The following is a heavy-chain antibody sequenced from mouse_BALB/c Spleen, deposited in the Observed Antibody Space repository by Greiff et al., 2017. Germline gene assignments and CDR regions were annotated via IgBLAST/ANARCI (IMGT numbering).Heavy chain of an antibody. D-gene: IGHD2-1*01. V-gene: IGHV3-6*02. CDR3: AREGGNYEGWFAY. J-gene: IGHJ3*01. CDR1: GYSITSGYY. Sequence: EVKLEESGPGLVKPSQSLSLTCSVTGYSITSGYYWNWIRQFPGNKLEWMGYISYDGSNNYNPSLKNRISITRDTSKNQFFLKLNSVTTEDTATYYCAREGGNYEGWFAYWGQGTLVTVSA. CDR2: ISYDGSN.